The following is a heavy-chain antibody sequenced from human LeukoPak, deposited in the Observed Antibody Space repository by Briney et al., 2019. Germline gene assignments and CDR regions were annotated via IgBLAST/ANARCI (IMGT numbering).Heavy chain of an antibody. Sequence: GDSLKSSSKTSGYIIINYWSVWVRQTPGRGLEWMGVVYPGDSDTRYSPSLQGQVTISAHKSAKTSYLQWDTLKASDTAMYYCARRPRDRDAYNIDYWGEGTLVTVSS. CDR1: GYIIINYW. J-gene: IGHJ4*02. V-gene: IGHV5-51*01. D-gene: IGHD5-24*01. CDR2: VYPGDSDT. CDR3: ARRPRDRDAYNIDY.